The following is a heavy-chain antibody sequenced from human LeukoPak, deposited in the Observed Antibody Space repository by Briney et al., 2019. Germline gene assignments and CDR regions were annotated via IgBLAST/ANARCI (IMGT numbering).Heavy chain of an antibody. CDR2: YSGST. J-gene: IGHJ4*02. D-gene: IGHD6-13*01. V-gene: IGHV4-59*01. CDR3: ARGGIAALGY. Sequence: PSETLSLTCTVSGGSISSYHWSWIRQPPGKGLEWIGYYSGSTNHNPSLKSRVTISVDTSKNQFSLKLSSVTAADTAVYYCARGGIAALGYWGQGTLVTVSS. CDR1: GGSISSYH.